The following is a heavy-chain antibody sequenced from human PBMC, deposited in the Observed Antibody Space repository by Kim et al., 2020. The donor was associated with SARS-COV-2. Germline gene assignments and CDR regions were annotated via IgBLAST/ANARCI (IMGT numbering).Heavy chain of an antibody. CDR2: IYYSGST. CDR1: GGSVSSGSYY. D-gene: IGHD3-10*01. CDR3: ARLSRDYSTYPYHNSQLYYFDY. J-gene: IGHJ4*02. V-gene: IGHV4-61*01. Sequence: SETLSLTCTVSGGSVSSGSYYWSWIRQPPGKGLEWIGYIYYSGSTNYNPSLKSRVTISVDTSKNQFSLKLSSVTAADTAVYYCARLSRDYSTYPYHNSQLYYFDYWGQGTLVTVSS.